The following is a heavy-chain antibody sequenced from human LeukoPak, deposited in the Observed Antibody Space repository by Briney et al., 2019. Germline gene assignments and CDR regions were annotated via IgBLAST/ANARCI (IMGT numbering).Heavy chain of an antibody. Sequence: SETLSLTCTVSGGSISSSSYYWGWIRQPPGTGLEWIGSIYYSGSTYYNPSLKSRVTISVDTSKNQFSLKLSSVTAADTAVYYCARDGILWFGESYYYYYYMDVWGKGTTVTVSS. CDR3: ARDGILWFGESYYYYYYMDV. D-gene: IGHD3-10*01. CDR2: IYYSGST. V-gene: IGHV4-39*07. CDR1: GGSISSSSYY. J-gene: IGHJ6*03.